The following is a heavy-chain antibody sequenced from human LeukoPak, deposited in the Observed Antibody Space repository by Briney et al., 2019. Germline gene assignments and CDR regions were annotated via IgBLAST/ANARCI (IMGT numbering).Heavy chain of an antibody. CDR3: AKRWGIVVVPAAPGDYYYGMDV. CDR2: ISGSGGST. V-gene: IGHV3-23*01. D-gene: IGHD2-2*01. J-gene: IGHJ6*02. CDR1: GFTFSSYA. Sequence: GGSLRLSCAASGFTFSSYAMSWVRQAPGKGLEWVSAISGSGGSTYYADSVKGRFTISRDNSKNTLYLQMNSLRAEDTAVYYCAKRWGIVVVPAAPGDYYYGMDVWGQGTTVTVSS.